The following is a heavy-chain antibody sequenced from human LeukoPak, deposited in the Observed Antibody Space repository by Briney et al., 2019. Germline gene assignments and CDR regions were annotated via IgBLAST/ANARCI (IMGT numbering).Heavy chain of an antibody. CDR1: GDSISSYY. V-gene: IGHV4-4*07. CDR2: IYTSGST. D-gene: IGHD3-9*01. Sequence: SETLSLTCTVSGDSISSYYWSWIRQPAGKGLEWIGRIYTSGSTNYNPSLKSRVTMSVDTSKNQFSLKLSSVTAADTAVYYCARGAYYDILTGYYLPDYFDYWGQGTLVSVSS. CDR3: ARGAYYDILTGYYLPDYFDY. J-gene: IGHJ4*02.